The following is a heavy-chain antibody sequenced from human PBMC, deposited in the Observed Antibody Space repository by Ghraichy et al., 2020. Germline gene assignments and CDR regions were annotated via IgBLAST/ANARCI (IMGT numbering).Heavy chain of an antibody. J-gene: IGHJ4*02. CDR3: ARGRYYDYIWGSYPKSRLFDY. V-gene: IGHV4-34*01. CDR1: GGSFSGYY. D-gene: IGHD3-16*02. CDR2: INHSGST. Sequence: SETLSLTCAVYGGSFSGYYWSWIRQPPGKGLEWIGEINHSGSTNYNPSLKSRVTISVDTSKNQFSLKLSSVTAADTAVYYCARGRYYDYIWGSYPKSRLFDYWGQGTLVTVSS.